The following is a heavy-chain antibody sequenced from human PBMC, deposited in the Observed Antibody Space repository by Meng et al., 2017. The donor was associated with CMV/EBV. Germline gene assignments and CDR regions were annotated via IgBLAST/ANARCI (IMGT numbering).Heavy chain of an antibody. D-gene: IGHD2-2*01. CDR1: GFTFSSYS. CDR3: AKARVWASSTALDY. V-gene: IGHV3-23*01. CDR2: IVGNGGST. Sequence: GGSLRLSCAASGFTFSSYSMNWVRQAPGKGLEWVSAIVGNGGSTFFADSVKGRFTISRDNSNNTLYLQMSGLRAEDTAVYYCAKARVWASSTALDYWGQGTLVTVSS. J-gene: IGHJ4*02.